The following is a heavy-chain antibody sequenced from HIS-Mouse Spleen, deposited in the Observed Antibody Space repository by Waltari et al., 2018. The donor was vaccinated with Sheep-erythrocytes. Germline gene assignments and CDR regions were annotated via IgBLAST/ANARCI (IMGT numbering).Heavy chain of an antibody. Sequence: QVQLVQSGAEVKKPGSSVKVSCKASGGTFSSYAISWVRQAPGQGLEWRGRIIPILGIENYAQKVQGRVTITADKSTSTAYMELSSLRSEDTAVYYCAQTGATTPHFDYWGQGTLVTVSS. D-gene: IGHD1-26*01. J-gene: IGHJ4*02. CDR3: AQTGATTPHFDY. CDR1: GGTFSSYA. CDR2: IIPILGIE. V-gene: IGHV1-69*04.